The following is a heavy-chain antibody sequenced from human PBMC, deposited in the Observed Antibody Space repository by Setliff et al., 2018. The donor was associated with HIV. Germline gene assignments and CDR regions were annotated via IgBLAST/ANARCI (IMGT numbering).Heavy chain of an antibody. D-gene: IGHD3-22*01. V-gene: IGHV4-39*07. J-gene: IGHJ4*02. Sequence: PSETLSLTCTVSGDSITNNNYYWGWIRQPPGKGLEWIASVFYTGSTYYRPSLKSRVTMSIDTSKNQLSLSLTSVTAADTAVYYCARVRLTMIMMVDYFDQWGQGTLVTVSS. CDR1: GDSITNNNYY. CDR3: ARVRLTMIMMVDYFDQ. CDR2: VFYTGST.